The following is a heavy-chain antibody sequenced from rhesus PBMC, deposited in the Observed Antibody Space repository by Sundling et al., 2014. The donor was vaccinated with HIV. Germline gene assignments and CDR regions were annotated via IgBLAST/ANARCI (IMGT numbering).Heavy chain of an antibody. V-gene: IGHV1-111*02. CDR3: ARDAVTYFDY. D-gene: IGHD4-35*01. Sequence: EVQLVQSGAEVKKPGATVKISCKASGYTFTDHSLNWVRQAPGKGLEWMGEIDPEDGEPDYAQKFQDRVIITADKSMNTVYMELASLTSDDTAIYFCARDAVTYFDYWGQGVLVTVSS. CDR2: IDPEDGEP. CDR1: GYTFTDHS. J-gene: IGHJ4*01.